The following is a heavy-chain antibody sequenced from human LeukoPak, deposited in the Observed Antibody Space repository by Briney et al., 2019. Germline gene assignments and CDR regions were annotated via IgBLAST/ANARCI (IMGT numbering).Heavy chain of an antibody. CDR1: GGSVSSGSYY. CDR3: ASWSYSGSRFGY. J-gene: IGHJ4*02. Sequence: SETLSLTCTVSGGSVSSGSYYWSWIRQPPGKGLEWIGYIYYSGSTNYNPSLKSRVTISVDTSKNQFSLKLSSVTAADTAVYYCASWSYSGSRFGYWGQGTLVTVSS. CDR2: IYYSGST. V-gene: IGHV4-61*01. D-gene: IGHD1-26*01.